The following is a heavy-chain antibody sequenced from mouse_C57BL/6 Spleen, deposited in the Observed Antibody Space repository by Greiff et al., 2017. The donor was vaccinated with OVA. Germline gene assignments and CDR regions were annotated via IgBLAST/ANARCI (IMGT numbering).Heavy chain of an antibody. J-gene: IGHJ3*01. D-gene: IGHD2-1*01. V-gene: IGHV1-81*01. Sequence: VQRVESGAELARPGASVKLSCKASGYTFTSYGISWVKQRTGQGLEWIGEIYPRSGNTYYNEKFKGKATLTADKSSSTAYMELRSLTSEDSAVYFCARVLYGNPQGFAYWGQGTLVTVSA. CDR2: IYPRSGNT. CDR3: ARVLYGNPQGFAY. CDR1: GYTFTSYG.